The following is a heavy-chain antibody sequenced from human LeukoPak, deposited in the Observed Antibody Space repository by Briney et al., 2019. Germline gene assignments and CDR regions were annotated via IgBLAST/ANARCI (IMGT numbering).Heavy chain of an antibody. V-gene: IGHV3-21*01. Sequence: PGGSLRLSCAASAFTFSNYNMIWVRQAPGKGLEWVSSISSSATYIYCADSVKGRFTISRDDAKHSLFLQMNSLRAEDTAVYYCATADLTGYYGGDYWGQGTLVTVSS. CDR1: AFTFSNYN. CDR2: ISSSATYI. J-gene: IGHJ4*02. CDR3: ATADLTGYYGGDY. D-gene: IGHD3-9*01.